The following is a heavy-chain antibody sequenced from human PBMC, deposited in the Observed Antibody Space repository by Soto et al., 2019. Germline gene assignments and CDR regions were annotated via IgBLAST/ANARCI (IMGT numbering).Heavy chain of an antibody. J-gene: IGHJ4*02. CDR2: IYYSGST. CDR1: GGSISSGGYY. V-gene: IGHV4-31*03. D-gene: IGHD5-18*01. CDR3: ARGGGTYSYGYFDY. Sequence: SETLSLTCTVSGGSISSGGYYWSWIRQHPGKGLEWIGYIYYSGSTYYNPSLKSRVTISVDTSKNQFSLKLSSVTAADTAVYYCARGGGTYSYGYFDYWGQGTLVTVSS.